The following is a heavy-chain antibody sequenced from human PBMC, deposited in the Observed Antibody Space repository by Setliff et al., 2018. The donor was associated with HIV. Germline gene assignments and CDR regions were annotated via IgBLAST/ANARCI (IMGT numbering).Heavy chain of an antibody. CDR2: IIPMLGTP. CDR3: ARVFKYYYGSGHPGFDP. CDR1: GDIFSKYT. V-gene: IGHV1-69*08. J-gene: IGHJ5*02. Sequence: SVKVSCKASGDIFSKYTFSWVRQAPGQGLEWVGRIIPMLGTPNYAQKFQGRLTMTRDTSRSTVYMELSSLRSDDTAVYYCARVFKYYYGSGHPGFDPWGQGTLVTVSS. D-gene: IGHD3-10*01.